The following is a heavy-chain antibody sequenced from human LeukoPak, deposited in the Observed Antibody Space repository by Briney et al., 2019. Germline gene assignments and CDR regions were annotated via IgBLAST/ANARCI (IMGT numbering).Heavy chain of an antibody. J-gene: IGHJ3*02. CDR1: GGTFSSYA. D-gene: IGHD3-10*02. CDR2: IIPIFGTA. V-gene: IGHV1-69*05. CDR3: ARVVRGPDAFDI. Sequence: SVKVSCKASGGTFSSYAISWVRQAPGQGLEWMGGIIPIFGTANYAQKFQGRVTITTDESASTAYMELSSLRSEDTAVYYCARVVRGPDAFDIWGQGTMVTVSS.